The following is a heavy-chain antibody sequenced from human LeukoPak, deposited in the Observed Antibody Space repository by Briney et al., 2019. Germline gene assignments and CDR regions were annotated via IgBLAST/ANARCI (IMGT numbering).Heavy chain of an antibody. Sequence: SGGSLRLSCAASGFTFSSYWMSWVRQAPGKGLEWVANIKQDGSEKYYVDSVKGRFTISRDNAKSSLYLQMNSLRAEDTAVYYCARGRYYYDSSGYPDAFDIWGQGTMVTVSS. D-gene: IGHD3-22*01. V-gene: IGHV3-7*01. CDR3: ARGRYYYDSSGYPDAFDI. J-gene: IGHJ3*02. CDR1: GFTFSSYW. CDR2: IKQDGSEK.